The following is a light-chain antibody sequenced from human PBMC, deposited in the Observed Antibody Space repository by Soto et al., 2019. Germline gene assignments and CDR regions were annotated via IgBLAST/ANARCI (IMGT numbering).Light chain of an antibody. CDR1: SNDVGAYNY. CDR2: EVT. CDR3: SSYTFGNNLL. V-gene: IGLV2-14*01. Sequence: QSALTQPASVSGSPGQSITISCTGTSNDVGAYNYVSWYQQHPGKAPKLIIYEVTNRPSGVSNRFSGSKSGNTASLIISGLQAEDEADYYCSSYTFGNNLLFDGGTQLTVL. J-gene: IGLJ2*01.